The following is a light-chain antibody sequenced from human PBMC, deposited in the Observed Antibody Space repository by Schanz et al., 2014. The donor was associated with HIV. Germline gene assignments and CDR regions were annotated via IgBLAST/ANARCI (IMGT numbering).Light chain of an antibody. V-gene: IGKV1-5*03. Sequence: DIQMTQSPSTLSASVGDRITITCRASQSISEWLAWYQQKPGQAPNLLISEASTLEFGVPSRFSGTGSGTEFTLTISSLHPDDFATYFCLHYNDFTSTFGQGTKLEIK. J-gene: IGKJ2*01. CDR2: EAS. CDR3: LHYNDFTST. CDR1: QSISEW.